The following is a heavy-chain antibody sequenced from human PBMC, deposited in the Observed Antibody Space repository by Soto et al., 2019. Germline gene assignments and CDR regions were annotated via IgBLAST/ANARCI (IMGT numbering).Heavy chain of an antibody. Sequence: PGGSLRLSCAASGFTFRTYGMHWVRQAPGKGLEWVAHISHDGTNKFYADSVKGRFTISRDNSKNMVYLQMNSLRVDDTAVYYCARDRSTVVVVPGYWGQGTLVTVSS. CDR3: ARDRSTVVVVPGY. J-gene: IGHJ4*02. V-gene: IGHV3-30*19. CDR2: ISHDGTNK. D-gene: IGHD4-17*01. CDR1: GFTFRTYG.